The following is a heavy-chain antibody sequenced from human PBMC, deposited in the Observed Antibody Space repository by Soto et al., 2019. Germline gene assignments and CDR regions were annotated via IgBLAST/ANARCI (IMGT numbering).Heavy chain of an antibody. V-gene: IGHV4-59*01. D-gene: IGHD6-13*01. J-gene: IGHJ5*02. CDR1: GGSISTYY. Sequence: SETLSLTCTVSGGSISTYYWNWIRQPPGKGLEWIGYIYYSGSTNYNPSLRSRVTISVDTSKNQFSLKLSSVTAADTAVYYCARSVGSSSWYGNWFDPWGQGTLVTVSS. CDR3: ARSVGSSSWYGNWFDP. CDR2: IYYSGST.